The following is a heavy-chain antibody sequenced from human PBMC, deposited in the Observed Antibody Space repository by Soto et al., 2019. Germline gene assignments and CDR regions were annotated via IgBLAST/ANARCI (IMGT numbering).Heavy chain of an antibody. D-gene: IGHD2-8*01. CDR1: GFSFGSYA. V-gene: IGHV3-23*01. J-gene: IGHJ3*01. CDR2: MSAGGIST. CDR3: AKGPYTYGAKVFED. Sequence: GGSLRLSCAGSGFSFGSYAMSWVRQIPGQGLEWVSCMSAGGISTYYADSVQGRFIISRDTSTNTLYLQMNSLRAEDTALYYCAKGPYTYGAKVFEDWGRGTKVTVS.